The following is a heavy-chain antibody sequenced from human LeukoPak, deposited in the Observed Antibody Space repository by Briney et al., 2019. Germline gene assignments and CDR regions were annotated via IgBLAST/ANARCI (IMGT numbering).Heavy chain of an antibody. Sequence: PGGSVRLSCAASGFTFSSYVMNWVRQAPGKGLEWVSAISGSGGSTYYADSVKGRFTISGDNSKNTLYLQMNSLRAEDTAVYYCAKGARSCDGGRCYEGAFDIWGQGTMVTVSS. J-gene: IGHJ3*02. CDR3: AKGARSCDGGRCYEGAFDI. D-gene: IGHD2-15*01. V-gene: IGHV3-23*01. CDR2: ISGSGGST. CDR1: GFTFSSYV.